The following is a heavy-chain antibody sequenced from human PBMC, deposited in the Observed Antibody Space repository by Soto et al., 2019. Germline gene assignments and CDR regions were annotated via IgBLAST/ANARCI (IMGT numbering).Heavy chain of an antibody. V-gene: IGHV4-34*01. Sequence: PSETLSLTCAVYGGSFNGYSWSWIRQPPGKGLEWIGEIYYSGSTNYNPSLKSRVTISVDTSKNQFSLKLTSVTAADTAVYYCARHGSNWGQGTLVTVSS. CDR2: IYYSGST. J-gene: IGHJ4*02. CDR1: GGSFNGYS. CDR3: ARHGSN.